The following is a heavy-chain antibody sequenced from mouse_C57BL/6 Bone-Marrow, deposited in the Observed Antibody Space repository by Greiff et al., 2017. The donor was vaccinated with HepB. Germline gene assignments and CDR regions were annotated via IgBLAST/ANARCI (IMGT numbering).Heavy chain of an antibody. J-gene: IGHJ3*01. CDR3: TPHYYGSPLFAY. V-gene: IGHV14-4*01. Sequence: VQLKQSGAELVRPGASVKLSCTASGFNIKDDYMHWVKLRPEQGLEWIGWIDPENGDTEYASKFQGKATITADTSSNTAYLQLSSLTSEDTAVYYCTPHYYGSPLFAYWGQGTLVTVSA. D-gene: IGHD1-1*01. CDR1: GFNIKDDY. CDR2: IDPENGDT.